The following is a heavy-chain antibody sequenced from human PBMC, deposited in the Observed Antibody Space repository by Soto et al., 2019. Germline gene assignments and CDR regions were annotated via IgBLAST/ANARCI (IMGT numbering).Heavy chain of an antibody. Sequence: PGGSLRLSCTASGFTFGDYAMSWFRQAPGKGLEWVGFIRSKAYGGTTEYAASVKGRFTISRDDSKSIAYLQMNSLKTEDTAVYYCTSSTYYDFWSGYLADYWGQGTLVTVSS. CDR3: TSSTYYDFWSGYLADY. V-gene: IGHV3-49*03. CDR2: IRSKAYGGTT. CDR1: GFTFGDYA. J-gene: IGHJ4*02. D-gene: IGHD3-3*01.